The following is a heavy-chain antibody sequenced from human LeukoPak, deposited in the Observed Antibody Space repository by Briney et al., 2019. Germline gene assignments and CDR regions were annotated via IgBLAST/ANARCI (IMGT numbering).Heavy chain of an antibody. CDR1: GYTLTELS. D-gene: IGHD2-21*01. V-gene: IGHV1-24*01. CDR3: TTNSVGDTDF. J-gene: IGHJ4*02. CDR2: FDPEEGET. Sequence: AASVKDSCKVSGYTLTELSMHWVRQFPGKGLEWMGGFDPEEGETIYPQKFQGRVTMTEDTSTDTAYMDLSSLRSEDTAVYYCTTNSVGDTDFWGQGTLVTVSS.